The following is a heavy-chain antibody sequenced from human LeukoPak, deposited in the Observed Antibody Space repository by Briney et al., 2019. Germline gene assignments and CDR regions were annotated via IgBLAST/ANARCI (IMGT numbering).Heavy chain of an antibody. CDR2: INPNSGGT. CDR3: ARARWLSDDAFDI. Sequence: ASVKVSCKASGYTFTSYGISWVRQAPGQGLEWMGWINPNSGGTNFAQKFQGRVTMTRDTSISTAYMELSRLRSDDTAVYYCARARWLSDDAFDIWGQGTMVTVSS. J-gene: IGHJ3*02. D-gene: IGHD3-22*01. CDR1: GYTFTSYG. V-gene: IGHV1-2*02.